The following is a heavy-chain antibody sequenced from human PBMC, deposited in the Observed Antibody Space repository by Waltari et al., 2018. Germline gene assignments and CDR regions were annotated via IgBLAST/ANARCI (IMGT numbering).Heavy chain of an antibody. CDR1: GGSISSPY. D-gene: IGHD3-22*01. J-gene: IGHJ5*02. CDR2: IYYSGST. V-gene: IGHV4-59*11. Sequence: QVQLQESGPGLVKPSETLSLTCTVSGGSISSPYWSWIRQPPGKGLEWIGYIYYSGSTNHNPSLKSRVTISVDTSKNQFSLKLSSVTAADTAVYYCARDFDYYDSSGYYPWGQGTLVTVSS. CDR3: ARDFDYYDSSGYYP.